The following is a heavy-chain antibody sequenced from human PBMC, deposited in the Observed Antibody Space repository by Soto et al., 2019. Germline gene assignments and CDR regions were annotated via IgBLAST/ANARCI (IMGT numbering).Heavy chain of an antibody. CDR3: ARDRGGKQQLAMYYFDY. J-gene: IGHJ4*02. D-gene: IGHD6-13*01. V-gene: IGHV3-7*03. CDR2: IKQDGSEK. Sequence: EVQLVESGGGLVQPGGSLRLSCAASGFTFSSYWMSWVRQAPGKGLEWVANIKQDGSEKYYVDSVKGRFTISRDNAKNSLYLQMHSLGAEATAGYYCARDRGGKQQLAMYYFDYWGQGTLVTVSS. CDR1: GFTFSSYW.